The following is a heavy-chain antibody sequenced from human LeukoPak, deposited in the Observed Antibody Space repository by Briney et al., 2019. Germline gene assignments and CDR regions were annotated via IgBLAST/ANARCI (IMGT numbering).Heavy chain of an antibody. J-gene: IGHJ4*02. Sequence: PGGSLRLSCAASGFTFSSYSMNWVRQAPGKGLEWVSYISSSSSTIYYADSVKGRFTISRDNAKNSLYLQMNSLRADDTAVYYCARASSAGTVDYWGQGTLVIVPS. CDR3: ARASSAGTVDY. CDR2: ISSSSSTI. CDR1: GFTFSSYS. V-gene: IGHV3-48*04. D-gene: IGHD6-13*01.